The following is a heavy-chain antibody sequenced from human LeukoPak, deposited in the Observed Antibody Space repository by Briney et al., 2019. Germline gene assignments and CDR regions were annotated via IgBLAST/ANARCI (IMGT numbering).Heavy chain of an antibody. D-gene: IGHD3-10*01. CDR2: INPNSGGR. V-gene: IGHV1-2*02. CDR1: GYTFTGYY. CDR3: AGGPMVRGGYNWFDP. J-gene: IGHJ5*02. Sequence: ASVKVSCKASGYTFTGYYMNWVRQAPGQGLEWMGWINPNSGGRNYAQKFQGRVTMTRDTSISTAYMELSRLRSDDTAVYYCAGGPMVRGGYNWFDPWGQGTLVTVSS.